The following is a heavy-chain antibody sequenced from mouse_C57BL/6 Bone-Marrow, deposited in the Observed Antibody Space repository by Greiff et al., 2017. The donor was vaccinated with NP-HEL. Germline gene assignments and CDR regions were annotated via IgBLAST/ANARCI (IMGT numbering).Heavy chain of an antibody. Sequence: QVHVKQSGAELAKPGASVKLSCKASGYTFTSYWMHWVKQRPGQGLEWIGYINPSSGYTKYNQKFKDKATLTVDKSSSTAYMQLSSLTYEDSAVYYCARPLNYYGSSYWYFDVWGTGTTVTVSS. CDR3: ARPLNYYGSSYWYFDV. D-gene: IGHD1-1*01. CDR1: GYTFTSYW. J-gene: IGHJ1*03. CDR2: INPSSGYT. V-gene: IGHV1-7*01.